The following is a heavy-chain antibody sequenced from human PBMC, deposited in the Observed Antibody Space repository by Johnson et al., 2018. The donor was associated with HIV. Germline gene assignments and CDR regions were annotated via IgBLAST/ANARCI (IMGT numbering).Heavy chain of an antibody. CDR2: ISSSGSRM. J-gene: IGHJ3*02. D-gene: IGHD3-10*01. V-gene: IGHV3-11*04. Sequence: QVQLVESGGGLVKPGGSLRLSCAASGFTLSDSYMSWIRQAPGKGLEWISYISSSGSRMYYADSVKGRFTISRDNARNSLYLQMNSLRAEDTAVYYCARDMVQRVNPDAFDIWGQGTMVTVSS. CDR1: GFTLSDSY. CDR3: ARDMVQRVNPDAFDI.